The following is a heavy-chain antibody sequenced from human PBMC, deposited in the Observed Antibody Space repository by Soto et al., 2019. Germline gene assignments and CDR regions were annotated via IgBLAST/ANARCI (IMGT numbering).Heavy chain of an antibody. CDR1: GGSISSYY. V-gene: IGHV4-59*01. Sequence: QVQLQESGPGLVKPSETLSLTCTVSGGSISSYYWSWIRQPPGKGLEWIGYIYYSGSTNYNPSLKSRVTISVDTSKNQFSLKLSSVTAADTAVYYCARAACPYCGGDCYHCGWFDPWGQGTLVTVSS. D-gene: IGHD2-21*02. CDR3: ARAACPYCGGDCYHCGWFDP. CDR2: IYYSGST. J-gene: IGHJ5*02.